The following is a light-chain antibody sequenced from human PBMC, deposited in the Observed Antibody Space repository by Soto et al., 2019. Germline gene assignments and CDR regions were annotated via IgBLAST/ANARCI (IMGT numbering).Light chain of an antibody. CDR1: SNDIGANDY. CDR2: EAA. Sequence: QSALTQPASVSGSPGQSITISCTGTSNDIGANDYVSWYQHHPGQAPKILIYEAANRPSGVSHRFSGSKSGNMASLTISGLQAEDEADYFCTSYTSTSTLVFGGGTKVTVL. V-gene: IGLV2-14*01. J-gene: IGLJ2*01. CDR3: TSYTSTSTLV.